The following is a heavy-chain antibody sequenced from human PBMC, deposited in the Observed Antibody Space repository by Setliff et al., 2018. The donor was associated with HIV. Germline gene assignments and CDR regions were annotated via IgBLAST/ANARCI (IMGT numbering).Heavy chain of an antibody. Sequence: RASVKVSCKASGYTFTGCYIHWVRQDPGQGLEWMGRINPNSGGTNYAQKFQGRVTMTRDTSISTAYMELSRLRSDDTAVYYCARDDFWSGYHWGQGTLVTVSS. D-gene: IGHD3-3*01. CDR1: GYTFTGCY. J-gene: IGHJ4*02. CDR3: ARDDFWSGYH. V-gene: IGHV1-2*06. CDR2: INPNSGGT.